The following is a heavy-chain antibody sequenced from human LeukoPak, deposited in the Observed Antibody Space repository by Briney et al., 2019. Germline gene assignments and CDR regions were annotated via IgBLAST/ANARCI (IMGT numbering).Heavy chain of an antibody. CDR2: ISGSGGST. D-gene: IGHD3-16*01. CDR1: GFTFSSFW. V-gene: IGHV3-23*01. J-gene: IGHJ4*02. Sequence: PGGSLRLSCAASGFTFSSFWMHWVRQAPGKGLEWVSAISGSGGSTYYADSVKGRFTISRDNSKNMLYLQMNSLRAEDTAVYYCAKAGHIGWDYFDYWGQGTLVTVSS. CDR3: AKAGHIGWDYFDY.